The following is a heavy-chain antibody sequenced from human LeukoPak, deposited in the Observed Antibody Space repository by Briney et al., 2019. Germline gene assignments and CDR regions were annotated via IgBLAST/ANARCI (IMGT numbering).Heavy chain of an antibody. Sequence: PSETMSLTCAVSGYSLTSGYYWGWIRQPPGMWRGWIGSLYHSGSTYYKPSLKTRVTLSIHTCKKQFSLKLSSVLAADTAGYCCARLYLRDHCSSTSCYGLYFDYWGQGTLVTVSS. V-gene: IGHV4-38-2*01. CDR1: GYSLTSGYY. CDR2: LYHSGST. J-gene: IGHJ4*02. D-gene: IGHD2-2*01. CDR3: ARLYLRDHCSSTSCYGLYFDY.